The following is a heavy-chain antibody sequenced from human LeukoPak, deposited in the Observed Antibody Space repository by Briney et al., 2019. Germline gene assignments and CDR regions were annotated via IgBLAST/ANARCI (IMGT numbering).Heavy chain of an antibody. V-gene: IGHV3-23*01. CDR1: RFTFSSYA. CDR3: AKDRVVRGVITNYFDY. J-gene: IGHJ4*02. D-gene: IGHD3-10*01. CDR2: ISGSGGRT. Sequence: AGGSLRLSCAASRFTFSSYAMSWVRQAPGKGLEWVSGISGSGGRTYYADSVKGRFTISRDNSKNTLYLQMNSLRAEDTAVYYCAKDRVVRGVITNYFDYWGQGTLVTVSS.